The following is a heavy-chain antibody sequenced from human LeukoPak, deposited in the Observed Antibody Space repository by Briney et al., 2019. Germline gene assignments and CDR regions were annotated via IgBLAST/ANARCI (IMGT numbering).Heavy chain of an antibody. CDR1: GGTFSSYA. CDR3: AGHITMVRGVIY. V-gene: IGHV1-69*05. J-gene: IGHJ4*02. D-gene: IGHD3-10*01. CDR2: IIPIFGTA. Sequence: ASVKVSCKASGGTFSSYAISWVRQAPGQGLERMGRIIPIFGTANYAQKFQGRVTITTDESTSTAYMELSSLRSGDTAVYYCAGHITMVRGVIYWGQGTLVTVSS.